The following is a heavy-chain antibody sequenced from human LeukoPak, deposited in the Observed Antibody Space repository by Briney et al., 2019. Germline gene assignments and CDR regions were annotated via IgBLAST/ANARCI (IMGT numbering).Heavy chain of an antibody. CDR3: AKGGATVIDY. V-gene: IGHV3-74*01. Sequence: GGSLRLSCAASGFSPSNYWMHSVREAPGKGLVWVSRMNSDGSSTTSADSVKGRFTISRDNAKNTLYLQMNSLRAEDTAVYYCAKGGATVIDYWGQGTLVTVSS. CDR1: GFSPSNYW. CDR2: MNSDGSST. J-gene: IGHJ4*02. D-gene: IGHD4-17*01.